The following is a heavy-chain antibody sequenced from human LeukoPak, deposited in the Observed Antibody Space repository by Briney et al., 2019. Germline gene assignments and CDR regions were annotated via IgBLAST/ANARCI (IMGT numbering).Heavy chain of an antibody. CDR1: GGTFSSYA. CDR2: IIPMFGTA. D-gene: IGHD2-2*02. CDR3: ARGGVVPAAIDWFDP. Sequence: GASVNDSCKASGGTFSSYAISWVRQPPGQGLDGVGGIIPMFGTANYAQKFQGRVTITADKSTSTAYMELSSLRSEDTAVYYCARGGVVPAAIDWFDPWGQGTLVTVSS. V-gene: IGHV1-69*06. J-gene: IGHJ5*02.